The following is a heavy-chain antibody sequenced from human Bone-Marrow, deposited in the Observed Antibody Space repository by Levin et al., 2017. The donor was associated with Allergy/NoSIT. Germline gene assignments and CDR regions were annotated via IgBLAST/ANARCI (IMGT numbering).Heavy chain of an antibody. Sequence: PSETLSLTCAVSGYSISSGYFWAWIRQPPGKGLEWIASLYYSGGAFYNSSLKSRVTISRDTSKNQFSLNLNSVTAADTALYYCARGGEGVLRFFEWGQGTLVTVSS. V-gene: IGHV4-38-2*01. CDR2: LYYSGGA. J-gene: IGHJ4*02. D-gene: IGHD3-3*01. CDR3: ARGGEGVLRFFE. CDR1: GYSISSGYF.